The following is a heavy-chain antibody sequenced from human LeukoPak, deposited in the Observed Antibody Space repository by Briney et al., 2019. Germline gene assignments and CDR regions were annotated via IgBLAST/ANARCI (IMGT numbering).Heavy chain of an antibody. Sequence: GGSLRLSCAASGFIFSNYWMHWVRQAPGKGLVWISSIYNDGSDTAYADSVKGRFTISRDNAENTVSLQMNSLRAEDMGVYYCTRESGGFDYWGQGTLVTVSS. V-gene: IGHV3-74*01. CDR1: GFIFSNYW. CDR2: IYNDGSDT. CDR3: TRESGGFDY. D-gene: IGHD4-23*01. J-gene: IGHJ4*02.